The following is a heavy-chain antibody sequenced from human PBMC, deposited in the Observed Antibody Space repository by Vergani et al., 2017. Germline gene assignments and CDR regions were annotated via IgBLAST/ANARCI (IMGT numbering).Heavy chain of an antibody. V-gene: IGHV3-30-3*01. CDR1: GFALNRHA. J-gene: IGHJ4*02. Sequence: QVQLVESGGGLVKPGGSLRLSCVVSGFALNRHAMYWVRQAPGKGLEWVVGISFDGTNEYYPDLVKGRFTISRDIAKNTLYLQVRSLRLEDTGVYHCVGDRGLCAGGRCYTEAWDYWGQGTPVTVSS. CDR2: ISFDGTNE. CDR3: VGDRGLCAGGRCYTEAWDY. D-gene: IGHD2-2*02.